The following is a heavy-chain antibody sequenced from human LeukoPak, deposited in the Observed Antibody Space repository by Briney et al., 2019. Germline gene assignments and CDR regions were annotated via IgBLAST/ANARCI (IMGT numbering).Heavy chain of an antibody. CDR1: GFTFDDYA. Sequence: GGSLRLSCAASGFTFDDYAMHWVRQAPGKGLEWVSGISWNSGSIGYADSVKGRFTIPRDNAKNSLYLQMNSRRAEDTALYYCAKVIGYAESGYLTSAVDYWGQGTLVTVSS. CDR2: ISWNSGSI. CDR3: AKVIGYAESGYLTSAVDY. V-gene: IGHV3-9*01. D-gene: IGHD3-22*01. J-gene: IGHJ4*02.